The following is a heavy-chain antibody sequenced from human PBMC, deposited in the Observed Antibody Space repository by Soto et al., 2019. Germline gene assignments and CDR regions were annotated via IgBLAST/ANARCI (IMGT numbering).Heavy chain of an antibody. CDR3: AIDYYGSGSYPIYYYYGMDV. D-gene: IGHD3-10*01. V-gene: IGHV1-46*01. J-gene: IGHJ6*02. CDR2: INPSGGST. CDR1: GYTFTSYY. Sequence: GASVKVSCKASGYTFTSYYMHWVRQAPGQGLERMGIINPSGGSTSYAQKFQGRVTMTRDTSTSAVYMELSSLRSEDTAVYYCAIDYYGSGSYPIYYYYGMDVWGQGTTVTVSS.